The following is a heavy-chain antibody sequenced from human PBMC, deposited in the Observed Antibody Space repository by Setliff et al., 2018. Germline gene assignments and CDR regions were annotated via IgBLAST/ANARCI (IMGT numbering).Heavy chain of an antibody. Sequence: GGSLRLSCATSGFTFSTSAMHWLRQSPDNRLEWLAYINYGGGHIQYADSVKGRFTVSRDNAMDTLFLQMNGLTTVDTAKYFCAKDRWGYADPWGQGTLVTVSS. J-gene: IGHJ5*02. D-gene: IGHD2-2*01. CDR2: INYGGGHI. V-gene: IGHV3-30*02. CDR1: GFTFSTSA. CDR3: AKDRWGYADP.